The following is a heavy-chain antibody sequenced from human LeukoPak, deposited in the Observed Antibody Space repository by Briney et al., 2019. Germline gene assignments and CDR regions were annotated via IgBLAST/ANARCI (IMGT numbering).Heavy chain of an antibody. Sequence: GGSLRLSCAASGFTVSSNYMSWVRQAPGKGLEWVSVIYSGGSTYYADSVKGRFTISRDSSKNTLYLQMNSLGAEDTAVYYCARDPGYGDYFGDWGQGTLVTVSS. J-gene: IGHJ4*02. V-gene: IGHV3-53*01. D-gene: IGHD4-17*01. CDR1: GFTVSSNY. CDR2: IYSGGST. CDR3: ARDPGYGDYFGD.